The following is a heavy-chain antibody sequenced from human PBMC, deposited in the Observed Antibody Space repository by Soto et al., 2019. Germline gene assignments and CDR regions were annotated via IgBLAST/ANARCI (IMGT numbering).Heavy chain of an antibody. Sequence: SLRLSCAASGFTFSDYYMSWIRQAPGKGLEWVSYLSESGSSIYYADFVKGRFTISRDNAKNSLYLQMNSLRAEDTAVYYCARMFGSGNSFFDYWGHGTLVTVSS. D-gene: IGHD6-19*01. CDR2: LSESGSSI. V-gene: IGHV3-11*01. CDR1: GFTFSDYY. CDR3: ARMFGSGNSFFDY. J-gene: IGHJ4*01.